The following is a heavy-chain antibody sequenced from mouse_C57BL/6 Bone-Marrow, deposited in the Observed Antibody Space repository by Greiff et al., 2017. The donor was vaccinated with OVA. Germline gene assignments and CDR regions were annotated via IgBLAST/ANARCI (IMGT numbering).Heavy chain of an antibody. D-gene: IGHD2-4*01. V-gene: IGHV1-72*01. CDR2: IDPNSGGT. CDR1: GYTFTSYW. CDR3: ARHDYDGTTGAWFAY. J-gene: IGHJ3*01. Sequence: VQLQQPGAELVKPGASVKMSCKASGYTFTSYWITWVKQRPGQGLEWIGRIDPNSGGTKYNEKFKSKATLTVDKPSSTAYMQLSSLTSEDSAVYYCARHDYDGTTGAWFAYWGQGTLVTVSA.